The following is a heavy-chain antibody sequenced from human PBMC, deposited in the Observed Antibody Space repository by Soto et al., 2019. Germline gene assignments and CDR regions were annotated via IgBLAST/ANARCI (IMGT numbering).Heavy chain of an antibody. CDR2: IYYSGST. Sequence: PSETLSLTCTVSGGSISSSSYYWGWIRQPPGKGLEWIGSIYYSGSTYYNPSLKSRVTISVDTSKNQFSLKVTSVTAADTAVYYCARLHGYCISSSCHGHYAMDVWGQGTTVTGSS. CDR3: ARLHGYCISSSCHGHYAMDV. J-gene: IGHJ6*02. D-gene: IGHD2-2*01. CDR1: GGSISSSSYY. V-gene: IGHV4-39*01.